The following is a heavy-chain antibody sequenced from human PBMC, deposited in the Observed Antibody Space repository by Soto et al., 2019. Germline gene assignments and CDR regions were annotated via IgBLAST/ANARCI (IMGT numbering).Heavy chain of an antibody. CDR1: GGSVSSGSYY. V-gene: IGHV4-61*01. J-gene: IGHJ4*02. CDR3: AVAGRINY. CDR2: IYYSGST. D-gene: IGHD6-19*01. Sequence: QVQLQESGPGLVKPSETLSLTCTVSGGSVSSGSYYWSWIRQPPGKGLEWIGYIYYSGSTNYNPSLKSRVTISVDTSKNQFSLKLSSVTAADTAVYYCAVAGRINYWGQGTLVTVSS.